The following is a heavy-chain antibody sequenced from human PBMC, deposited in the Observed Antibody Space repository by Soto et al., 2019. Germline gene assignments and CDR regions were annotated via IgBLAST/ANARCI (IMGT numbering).Heavy chain of an antibody. Sequence: QVHLVESGGDVVQPGTSLRLSGAASGFTFSAFGMHWVRRAPGKGLEWVAGIHVAMIYNYADSVKGRFTISRDNTKNTVHLQMDSLSAEDTAVYFCARDWLGHYFDYWGQGTLVTVSA. J-gene: IGHJ4*02. CDR3: ARDWLGHYFDY. D-gene: IGHD6-19*01. V-gene: IGHV3-30*19. CDR2: IHVAMIY. CDR1: GFTFSAFG.